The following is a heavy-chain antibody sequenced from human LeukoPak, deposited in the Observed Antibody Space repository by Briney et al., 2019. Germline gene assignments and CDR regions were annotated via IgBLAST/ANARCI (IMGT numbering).Heavy chain of an antibody. D-gene: IGHD2-2*01. V-gene: IGHV4-59*12. Sequence: SETLSLTRTVSGGSISSYYWSWIRQPPGKGLEWIGYIYHSGTTNYNPSLKSRVSISIDTSKNHFSLKLISVTAADTAVYYCARDGGVVTSAAPAVFDIWGQGTMVTVSS. CDR2: IYHSGTT. CDR3: ARDGGVVTSAAPAVFDI. J-gene: IGHJ3*02. CDR1: GGSISSYY.